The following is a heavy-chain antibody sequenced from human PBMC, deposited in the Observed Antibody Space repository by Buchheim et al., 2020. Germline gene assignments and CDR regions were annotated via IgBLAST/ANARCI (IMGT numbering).Heavy chain of an antibody. CDR3: ASSSGWWRIDN. V-gene: IGHV4-4*02. CDR2: SYHSGNT. CDR1: GGSISSANW. J-gene: IGHJ4*02. D-gene: IGHD6-19*01. Sequence: QVQLQESGPGLVEPSGSLSLTCAVSGGSISSANWWTWVRQPPGKGLEWIGESYHSGNTNYNPSLKSRVSISVDKSKSQFSLRLSSVTAADTAVYYCASSSGWWRIDNWGQGTL.